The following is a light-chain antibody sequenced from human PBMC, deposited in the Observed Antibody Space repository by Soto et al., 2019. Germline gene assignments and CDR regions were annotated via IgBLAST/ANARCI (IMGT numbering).Light chain of an antibody. CDR3: QQYGNSPWT. Sequence: EIVLTQSPGTLSLSPGERATLSCRASQTVSSSYLAWYQQKPGQAPRLLIYGASSRATGIPDRFSGSGSATDFTLTISRLEPEDFAVYYCQQYGNSPWTFGQGTTVDIK. J-gene: IGKJ1*01. CDR2: GAS. V-gene: IGKV3-20*01. CDR1: QTVSSSY.